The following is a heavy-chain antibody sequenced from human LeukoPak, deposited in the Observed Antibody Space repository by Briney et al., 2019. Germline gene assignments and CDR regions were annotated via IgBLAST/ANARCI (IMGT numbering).Heavy chain of an antibody. CDR2: MNPNSGNT. CDR1: GYTFTSYD. Sequence: ASVKVSCKASGYTFTSYDINWVRQATGQGLEWMGWMNPNSGNTGYAQKFQGRVTMTRNTSISTAYMELSSLRSEDTAVYYCARAGGYSYGEEYFQHWGQGTLATVSS. CDR3: ARAGGYSYGEEYFQH. D-gene: IGHD5-18*01. V-gene: IGHV1-8*01. J-gene: IGHJ1*01.